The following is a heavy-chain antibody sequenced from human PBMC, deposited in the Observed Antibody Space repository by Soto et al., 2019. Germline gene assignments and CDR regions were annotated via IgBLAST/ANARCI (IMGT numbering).Heavy chain of an antibody. J-gene: IGHJ6*02. V-gene: IGHV1-2*02. CDR1: GYTFTGYY. CDR2: INPNSGGT. Sequence: ASVKVSCKASGYTFTGYYMHWVRQAPGQGLEWTGWINPNSGGTNYAQKFQGRVTMTRDTSISTAYMELSRLRSDDTAVYYCARAKRDTGYSSSWYTYYYYGMDVWGQGTTVTVSS. D-gene: IGHD6-13*01. CDR3: ARAKRDTGYSSSWYTYYYYGMDV.